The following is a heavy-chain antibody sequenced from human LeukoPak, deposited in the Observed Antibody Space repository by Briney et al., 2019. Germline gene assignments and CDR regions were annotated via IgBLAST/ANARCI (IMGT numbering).Heavy chain of an antibody. V-gene: IGHV4-59*01. CDR1: GGSISRNY. J-gene: IGHJ4*02. CDR2: IYYSGSS. Sequence: SETLSLTCTISGGSISRNYWNWIRQSPGKGLEWIGHIYYSGSSNYNPSLKSRVTISVDTSKNQFTLKLSSVTAADTAVYYCARDLGVYGNFDYWGQGTLVTVSS. CDR3: ARDLGVYGNFDY. D-gene: IGHD6-13*01.